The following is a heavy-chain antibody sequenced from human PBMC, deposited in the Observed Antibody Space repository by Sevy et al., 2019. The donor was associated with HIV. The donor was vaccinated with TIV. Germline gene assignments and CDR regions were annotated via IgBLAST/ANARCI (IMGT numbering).Heavy chain of an antibody. D-gene: IGHD3-3*01. Sequence: GGSLRLSCAASGFTFSSYAMSWVRQAPGKGLEWVSAISGSGGSTYYADSVKGRFTTSRDNSKNTLYLQMNSLKAEDTAVYYCAKDYRPYYDFFRHWGQGTLVTVSS. CDR2: ISGSGGST. J-gene: IGHJ4*02. CDR1: GFTFSSYA. V-gene: IGHV3-23*01. CDR3: AKDYRPYYDFFRH.